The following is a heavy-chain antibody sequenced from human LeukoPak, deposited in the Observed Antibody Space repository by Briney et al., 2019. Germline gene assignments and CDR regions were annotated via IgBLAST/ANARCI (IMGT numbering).Heavy chain of an antibody. D-gene: IGHD4-17*01. CDR3: ARGMDYGDFDAFDI. CDR2: INSDGSST. Sequence: AGGSLRLSCAASGFTFSSYAMSWVRQAPGKGLVWVSRINSDGSSTSYADSVKGRFTISRDNAKNTLYLQMNSLRAEDTAVYYCARGMDYGDFDAFDIWGQGTMVTVSS. V-gene: IGHV3-74*01. CDR1: GFTFSSYA. J-gene: IGHJ3*02.